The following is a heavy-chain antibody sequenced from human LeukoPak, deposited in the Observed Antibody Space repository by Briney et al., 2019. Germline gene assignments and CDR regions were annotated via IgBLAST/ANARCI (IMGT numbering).Heavy chain of an antibody. J-gene: IGHJ4*02. Sequence: ASVKVSCKASGYTFTSYYMHWVRQAPGQGLEWMGIINPSGGSTSYAQKFQGRVTMTTDTSTSTAYMELRSLRSDDTAVYYCARDAGTPDNYYDSSGYYYAVYWGQGTLVTVSS. CDR1: GYTFTSYY. V-gene: IGHV1-46*01. CDR2: INPSGGST. D-gene: IGHD3-22*01. CDR3: ARDAGTPDNYYDSSGYYYAVY.